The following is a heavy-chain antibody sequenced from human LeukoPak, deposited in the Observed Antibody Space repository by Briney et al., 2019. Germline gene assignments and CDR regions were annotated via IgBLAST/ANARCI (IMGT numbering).Heavy chain of an antibody. V-gene: IGHV3-30-3*01. CDR1: GFTFSIYA. Sequence: GGSLRLSYAASGFTFSIYAMHWVRQAPGKGLEWVAFISSDGSNKYYADSVKGRFTISRDDSKNTLYLQMNSLRDEDTAVYYCDPHDSSSHFWGQGTLVTVSS. D-gene: IGHD6-6*01. CDR2: ISSDGSNK. CDR3: DPHDSSSHF. J-gene: IGHJ4*02.